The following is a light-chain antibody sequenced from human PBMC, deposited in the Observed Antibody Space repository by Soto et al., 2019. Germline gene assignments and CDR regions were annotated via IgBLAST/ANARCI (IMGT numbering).Light chain of an antibody. J-gene: IGKJ1*01. CDR1: QSVSSN. CDR3: QQYNNWPQT. V-gene: IGKV3-15*01. CDR2: GAS. Sequence: EILMTQNPATLSVSPGERATRSWRASQSVSSNLAWYQQKPGQAPRLLIYGASTRATGIPARFSGSGSGTEFTLTISSLQSEDFAVYYCQQYNNWPQTFGQGTNVDIK.